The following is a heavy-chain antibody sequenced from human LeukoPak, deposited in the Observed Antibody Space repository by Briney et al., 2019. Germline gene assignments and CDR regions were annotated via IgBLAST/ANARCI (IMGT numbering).Heavy chain of an antibody. Sequence: GRCLRLSCPASGFTFSSYSMSCVRQAPRNGMEWDSSISSSISYIYYADSVKGRYTISRDNAKNSLYLQMNSLSAEDTAVYYCARSETTMGSYYYYYMDVWAKGPRSPSP. CDR3: ARSETTMGSYYYYYMDV. CDR2: ISSSISYI. D-gene: IGHD4-11*01. CDR1: GFTFSSYS. V-gene: IGHV3-21*01. J-gene: IGHJ6*03.